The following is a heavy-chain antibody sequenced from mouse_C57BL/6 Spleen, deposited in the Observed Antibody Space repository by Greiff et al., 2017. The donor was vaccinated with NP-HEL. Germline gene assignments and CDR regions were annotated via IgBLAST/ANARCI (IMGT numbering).Heavy chain of an antibody. Sequence: QVQLQQPGAELVMPGASVKLSCKASGYTFTSYWMHWVKQRPGQGLEWIGEIDPSDSYTNYNQKFKGKSTLTVDKSSITAYLQLSSLTSEDSAVYYGARRRGNLYAMDDWGQGTSVTVSS. CDR1: GYTFTSYW. CDR3: ARRRGNLYAMDD. J-gene: IGHJ4*01. CDR2: IDPSDSYT. V-gene: IGHV1-69*01. D-gene: IGHD2-1*01.